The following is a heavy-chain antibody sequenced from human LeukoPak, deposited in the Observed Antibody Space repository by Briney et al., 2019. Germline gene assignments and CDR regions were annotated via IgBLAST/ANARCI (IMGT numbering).Heavy chain of an antibody. CDR3: AREGGVGPTAPPDYYSYQIDV. CDR1: GYTFISYG. J-gene: IGHJ6*03. V-gene: IGHV1-18*01. CDR2: ISPYTTKT. D-gene: IGHD1-26*01. Sequence: ASVKVSCKASGYTFISYGITWVRQAPGQGLEWMGWISPYTTKTNYAQSLQGRVTMTTATSTSPPSMQLRSRRSGDTAVYYCAREGGVGPTAPPDYYSYQIDVWGKGTTVTVSS.